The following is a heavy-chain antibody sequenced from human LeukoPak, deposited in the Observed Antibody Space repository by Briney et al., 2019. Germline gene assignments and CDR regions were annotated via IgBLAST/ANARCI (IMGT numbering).Heavy chain of an antibody. D-gene: IGHD2-2*01. J-gene: IGHJ4*02. CDR2: ISSSSSYI. CDR3: ARPDIVVVPAASACGY. V-gene: IGHV3-21*01. Sequence: PGGSLRLSCAASGFTVSSNYMSWVRQAPGKGLEWVSSISSSSSYIYYADSVKGRFTISRDNAKNSLYLQMNSLRAEDTAVYYCARPDIVVVPAASACGYWGQGTLVTVSS. CDR1: GFTVSSNY.